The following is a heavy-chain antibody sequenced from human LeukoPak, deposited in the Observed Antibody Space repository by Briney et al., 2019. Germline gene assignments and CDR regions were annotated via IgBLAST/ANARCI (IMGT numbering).Heavy chain of an antibody. CDR3: ARDSSGWYVDWFDP. Sequence: GGSLRLSCAASGFTFGAYTINWVRQAPGKGLEWVSCIFSRSESILYADSVKGRFAISRDNARNSLYLQMDSLRAEDTAVYYCARDSSGWYVDWFDPWGQGTLVTVSS. V-gene: IGHV3-21*01. CDR1: GFTFGAYT. D-gene: IGHD6-19*01. CDR2: IFSRSESI. J-gene: IGHJ5*02.